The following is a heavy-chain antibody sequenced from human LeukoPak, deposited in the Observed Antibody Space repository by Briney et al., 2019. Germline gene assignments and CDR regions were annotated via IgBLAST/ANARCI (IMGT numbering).Heavy chain of an antibody. CDR3: AKIHMGVSDY. V-gene: IGHV3-23*01. CDR1: GFTFSTYA. J-gene: IGHJ4*02. D-gene: IGHD3-10*01. Sequence: GGSLRLSCAASGFTFSTYATSWVRQAPGKGLEWLSAISGSGGATYYADSVKGRLTISRDNSKNTLYLQMNSLRVEDTAEYYCAKIHMGVSDYWGQGTLVTVSS. CDR2: ISGSGGAT.